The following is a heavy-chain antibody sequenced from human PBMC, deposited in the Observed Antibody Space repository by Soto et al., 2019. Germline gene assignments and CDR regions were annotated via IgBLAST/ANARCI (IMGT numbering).Heavy chain of an antibody. CDR1: GFTFSRSW. CDR2: INSDGSST. J-gene: IGHJ4*02. V-gene: IGHV3-74*01. CDR3: ARVDYYGAGRD. D-gene: IGHD3-10*01. Sequence: EVQLVESGGGLVRRGGSLRLSCAASGFTFSRSWMHWVRQAPGKGLVWVPRINSDGSSTSSADSVKGRFTISRDNAKNTLYLQMNSLRAEDTAVYYCARVDYYGAGRDWGQGTLVTVSS.